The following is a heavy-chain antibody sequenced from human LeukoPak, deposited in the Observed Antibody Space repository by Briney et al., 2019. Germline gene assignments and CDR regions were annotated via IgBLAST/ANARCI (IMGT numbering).Heavy chain of an antibody. Sequence: PSETLSLTCTVSGGSVNSGSYYWSWLRQPPGKGLEWIGYIYHIGYISQSGNIYQNPSLKSRVTISLDTSRNQFSLKLSSVTAADTAVYYCARSPLAFYDSSGYPRVWFGPWGQGTLVTVSS. CDR3: ARSPLAFYDSSGYPRVWFGP. D-gene: IGHD3-22*01. V-gene: IGHV4-61*01. J-gene: IGHJ5*02. CDR1: GGSVNSGSYY. CDR2: IYHIGYISQSGNI.